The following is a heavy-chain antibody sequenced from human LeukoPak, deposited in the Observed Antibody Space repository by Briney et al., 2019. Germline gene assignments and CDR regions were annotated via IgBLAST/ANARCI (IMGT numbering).Heavy chain of an antibody. CDR1: GGSISSGGYY. CDR2: IYYSGST. D-gene: IGHD3-10*01. J-gene: IGHJ4*02. Sequence: SQTLSLTCTVSGGSISSGGYYWSWIRQHPGKGLEGIGYIYYSGSTNYNPSLKIRVSISIDPSKNQFSLKLRSVTAADTAVYYCARFIYGSGRLANEPTNYYFDYWGQGTLVTVSS. V-gene: IGHV4-31*03. CDR3: ARFIYGSGRLANEPTNYYFDY.